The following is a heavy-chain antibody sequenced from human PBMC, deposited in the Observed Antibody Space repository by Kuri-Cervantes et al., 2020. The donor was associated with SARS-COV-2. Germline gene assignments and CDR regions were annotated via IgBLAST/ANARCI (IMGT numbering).Heavy chain of an antibody. CDR2: ISYDGSNK. CDR3: ATIAIVVVFNNWFDP. Sequence: GSSLKISCAASGFTFSSYAMHWVRQAPGKGLEWVAVISYDGSNKYYADSVKGRFTISRDNSRNTLYLQMNSLRAEDTAVYYCATIAIVVVFNNWFDPWGQGTMVTVSS. J-gene: IGHJ5*02. D-gene: IGHD2-2*01. V-gene: IGHV3-30-3*01. CDR1: GFTFSSYA.